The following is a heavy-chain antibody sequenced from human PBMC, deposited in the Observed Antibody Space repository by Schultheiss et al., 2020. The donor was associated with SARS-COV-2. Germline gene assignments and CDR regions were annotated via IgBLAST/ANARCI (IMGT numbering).Heavy chain of an antibody. V-gene: IGHV1-2*02. CDR2: INPNSGGT. D-gene: IGHD6-6*01. Sequence: ASVKVSCKASGYTFTSYGISWVRQAPGQGLEWMGWINPNSGGTNYAQKFQGRVTMTRDTSISTAYMELSRLRSDDTAVYYCARATLAAQDGMDVWGQGTTVTVSS. CDR1: GYTFTSYG. J-gene: IGHJ6*02. CDR3: ARATLAAQDGMDV.